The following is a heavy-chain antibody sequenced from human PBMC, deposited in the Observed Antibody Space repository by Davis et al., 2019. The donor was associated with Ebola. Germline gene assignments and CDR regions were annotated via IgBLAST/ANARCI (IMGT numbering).Heavy chain of an antibody. J-gene: IGHJ6*03. D-gene: IGHD7-27*01. CDR3: ARDLGMVYSYYMDV. Sequence: AASVKVSCKASGYTFTRYAISWVRQAPGQGLEWMGWISAYNGNINYAQKLQGRVTMTTDTSTSTAYMELRSLRSDDTAVYYCARDLGMVYSYYMDVWGKGTTVTVSS. CDR1: GYTFTRYA. V-gene: IGHV1-18*04. CDR2: ISAYNGNI.